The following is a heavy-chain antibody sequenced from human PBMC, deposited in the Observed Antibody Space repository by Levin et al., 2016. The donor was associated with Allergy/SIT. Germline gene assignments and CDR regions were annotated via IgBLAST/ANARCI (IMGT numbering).Heavy chain of an antibody. CDR3: ARAGGARSGYSYGYSYYYMDV. V-gene: IGHV1-69*04. D-gene: IGHD5-18*01. J-gene: IGHJ6*03. CDR2: IIPILGIA. Sequence: WVRQAPGQGLEWMGRIIPILGIANYAQKFQGRVTITADKSTSTAYMELSSLRSEDTAVYYCARAGGARSGYSYGYSYYYMDVWGKGTTVTVSS.